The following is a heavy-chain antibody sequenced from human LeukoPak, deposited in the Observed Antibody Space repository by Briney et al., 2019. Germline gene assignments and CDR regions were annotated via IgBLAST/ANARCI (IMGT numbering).Heavy chain of an antibody. CDR2: INSDGGDT. V-gene: IGHV3-74*01. CDR1: GFTFSSYS. Sequence: GGSLRLSCVASGFTFSSYSMHWVRQAPGKGLVWVSRINSDGGDTSYADSVKGRFTISRDNAKNTLYLQMNSLRAEDTAVYYCARGVTGTLSGLYGMGVWGQGTTVTVSS. J-gene: IGHJ6*02. CDR3: ARGVTGTLSGLYGMGV. D-gene: IGHD1-7*01.